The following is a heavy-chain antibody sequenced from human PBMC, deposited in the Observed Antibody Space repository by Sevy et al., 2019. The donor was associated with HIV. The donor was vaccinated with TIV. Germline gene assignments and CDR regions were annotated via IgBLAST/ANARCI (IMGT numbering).Heavy chain of an antibody. CDR1: GIIFTSSG. J-gene: IGHJ6*02. CDR2: ISYHGRDK. D-gene: IGHD3-9*01. CDR3: AKDFTGYNGMDV. V-gene: IGHV3-30*18. Sequence: GGSLRLSCVVSGIIFTSSGMHWVRQAPGKGLEWVAVISYHGRDKFYADSVKGRFTISRDNSKNILYLQMNGLIIEDTAVYYCAKDFTGYNGMDVWGQGTMVTVSS.